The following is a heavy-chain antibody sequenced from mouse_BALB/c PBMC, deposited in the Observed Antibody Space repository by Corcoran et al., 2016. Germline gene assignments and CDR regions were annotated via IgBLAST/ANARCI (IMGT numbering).Heavy chain of an antibody. V-gene: IGHV9-1*02. CDR3: ARKTTVGAMDY. CDR2: INTYTGEP. D-gene: IGHD1-1*01. J-gene: IGHJ4*01. Sequence: QIQLVQSGPELKKPGETVKISCKASGYTFTNYGMNWVKQAPGKGLKWMGWINTYTGEPTYADDFKGRFAFSLETSASTAYLQINNLKNEDMATYFCARKTTVGAMDYWGQGTSVTVSS. CDR1: GYTFTNYG.